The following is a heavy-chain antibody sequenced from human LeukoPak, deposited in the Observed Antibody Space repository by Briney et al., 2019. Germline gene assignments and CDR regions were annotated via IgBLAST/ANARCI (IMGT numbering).Heavy chain of an antibody. D-gene: IGHD5-12*01. J-gene: IGHJ4*02. Sequence: ETLSLTCTVSGGSISSYYWSWIRQPPGKGLEWVANIKQDGSEKYYVDSVKGRFTISRDNAKNSLYLQMNSLRAEDTAVYYCARRAFPESRVATINYFDYWGQGTLVTVSS. CDR1: GGSISSYY. CDR2: IKQDGSEK. V-gene: IGHV3-7*01. CDR3: ARRAFPESRVATINYFDY.